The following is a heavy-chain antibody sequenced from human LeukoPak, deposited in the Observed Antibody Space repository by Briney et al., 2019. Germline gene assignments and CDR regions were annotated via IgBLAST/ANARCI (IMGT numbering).Heavy chain of an antibody. J-gene: IGHJ6*03. V-gene: IGHV4-59*01. CDR1: GGSISSYY. CDR3: ERGGSYGDQVQSYYYYMDV. D-gene: IGHD3-16*01. CDR2: IYYSGST. Sequence: ASETLSLTCTVSGGSISSYYWSWIRQPPGKGLEWIGYIYYSGSTNYNPSLKSRVTISVDTSKNQFSLKLSSVTAADTAVYACERGGSYGDQVQSYYYYMDVWGKGTTVTVSS.